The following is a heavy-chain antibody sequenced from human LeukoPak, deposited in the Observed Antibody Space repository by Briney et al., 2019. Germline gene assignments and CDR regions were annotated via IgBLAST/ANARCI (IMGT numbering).Heavy chain of an antibody. J-gene: IGHJ4*02. CDR3: ARDADTAMVTTVDY. CDR2: TNPNSGGT. D-gene: IGHD5-18*01. CDR1: GYTFTGYY. V-gene: IGHV1-2*02. Sequence: ASVKVSCKASGYTFTGYYMHWVRQAPGQGLEWMGWTNPNSGGTNYAQKFQGRVTMTRDTSISTAYMELSRLRSDDTAVYYCARDADTAMVTTVDYWGQGTLVTVSS.